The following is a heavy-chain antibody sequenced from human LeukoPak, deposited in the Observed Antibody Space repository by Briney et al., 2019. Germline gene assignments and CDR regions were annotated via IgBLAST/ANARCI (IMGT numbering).Heavy chain of an antibody. CDR3: ATTNIAAVNWYFDL. Sequence: ASVKVSCKVSGYTLTELSMHWVRQAPGKGLEWMGGFDPEDGETIYAQKFQGGVTMTEDTSTDTAYMELSSLRSEDTAVYYCATTNIAAVNWYFDLWGRGTLVTVSS. CDR2: FDPEDGET. J-gene: IGHJ2*01. D-gene: IGHD6-13*01. CDR1: GYTLTELS. V-gene: IGHV1-24*01.